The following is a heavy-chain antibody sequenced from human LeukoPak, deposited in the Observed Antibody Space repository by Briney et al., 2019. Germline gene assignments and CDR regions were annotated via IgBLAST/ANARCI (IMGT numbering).Heavy chain of an antibody. CDR2: VYYTGIT. Sequence: SETVSLTCPLSGGSISNYYYWTSIRQPPGKGLEWIGYVYYTGITNFNPSRKSRVTMSLDTSRNQFSLKLTSLTAADTAVYYCARGAMATTPFFDYWGQGGLVAVSS. V-gene: IGHV4-59*01. D-gene: IGHD5-24*01. CDR3: ARGAMATTPFFDY. J-gene: IGHJ4*02. CDR1: GGSISNYY.